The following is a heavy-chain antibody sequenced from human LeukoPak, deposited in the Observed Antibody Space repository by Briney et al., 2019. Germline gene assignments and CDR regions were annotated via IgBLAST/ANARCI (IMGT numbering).Heavy chain of an antibody. CDR1: GGSIRSSSYY. Sequence: SETLSLTCAVSGGSIRSSSYYWGCIRQPPGKGLEWIGSIYYTGSTYYNPSLKSRVTISVDTSKNQFSLRLSSVTAADTAVYYCARTTGSFYFYYYMDVWGKGTTVTVSS. D-gene: IGHD1-26*01. CDR2: IYYTGST. V-gene: IGHV4-39*07. CDR3: ARTTGSFYFYYYMDV. J-gene: IGHJ6*03.